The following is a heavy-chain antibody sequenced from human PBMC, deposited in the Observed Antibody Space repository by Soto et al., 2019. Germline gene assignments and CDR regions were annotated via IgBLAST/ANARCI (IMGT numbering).Heavy chain of an antibody. V-gene: IGHV3-7*01. CDR2: IKQDGSEK. D-gene: IGHD2-2*01. CDR3: ARDLGYCISTSCYYYGMDV. CDR1: GFTFSSYW. Sequence: GGSLRLSCAASGFTFSSYWMSWVRQAPGKGLEWVANIKQDGSEKYYVDSVKGRFTISRDNAKNSLYLQMNSLRAEDTAVYYCARDLGYCISTSCYYYGMDVWGQGTTVTVSS. J-gene: IGHJ6*02.